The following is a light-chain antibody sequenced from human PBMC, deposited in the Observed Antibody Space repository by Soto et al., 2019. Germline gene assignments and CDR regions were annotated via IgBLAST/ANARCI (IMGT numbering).Light chain of an antibody. J-gene: IGKJ1*01. V-gene: IGKV3-15*01. CDR2: GAS. Sequence: EILMTQYPATLSVSPGERATLSCWASQSVSSYLAWYQQKTGQAHRLLIYGASTRATGVPDRFSGSGSGTEFTLTISRLQSEDFAVYYCQQYNNWPKTFGQGTKVDI. CDR1: QSVSSY. CDR3: QQYNNWPKT.